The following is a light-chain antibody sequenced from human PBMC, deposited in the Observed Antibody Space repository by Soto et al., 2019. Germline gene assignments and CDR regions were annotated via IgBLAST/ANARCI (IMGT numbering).Light chain of an antibody. V-gene: IGKV1-5*03. CDR2: KAS. J-gene: IGKJ2*01. CDR3: QQGYT. Sequence: DIQMTQSPSTLSASVGDRVTITCRASQSISSWLAWYQQKPGKALKLLIYKASSLESGVPSRFSGSGSGTEFTLTISSLQPDDFATYYCQQGYTFGQGTKLEIK. CDR1: QSISSW.